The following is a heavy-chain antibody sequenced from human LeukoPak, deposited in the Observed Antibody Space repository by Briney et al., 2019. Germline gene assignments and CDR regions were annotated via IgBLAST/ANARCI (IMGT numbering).Heavy chain of an antibody. D-gene: IGHD2-21*01. J-gene: IGHJ3*02. CDR3: AGCGGDCFRGEDAFDI. CDR2: SRNKASSYTT. Sequence: GGSLRLSCAASGFKFSDHYIDWVRQAPGKGLEWVGRSRNKASSYTTEYAASVEGRFTISRDVSESSLYLQMNSLRAEDTAVYYCAGCGGDCFRGEDAFDIWGQGTMVTVSS. V-gene: IGHV3-72*01. CDR1: GFKFSDHY.